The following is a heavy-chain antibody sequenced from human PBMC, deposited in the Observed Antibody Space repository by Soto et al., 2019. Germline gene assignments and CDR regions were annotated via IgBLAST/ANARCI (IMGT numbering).Heavy chain of an antibody. Sequence: QVHLVQSGTEVKEPGASVKVSCKASASTFTGYSINWVRQAPGQGLEWMGWISTFNGNTKYAGNFEDRVTMTTNTSTTTAYMKLTSLTFDDTAVYFCARGTVTSGRWFGPWGQGTLVSVSS. CDR1: ASTFTGYS. CDR2: ISTFNGNT. V-gene: IGHV1-18*04. CDR3: ARGTVTSGRWFGP. J-gene: IGHJ5*02. D-gene: IGHD4-17*01.